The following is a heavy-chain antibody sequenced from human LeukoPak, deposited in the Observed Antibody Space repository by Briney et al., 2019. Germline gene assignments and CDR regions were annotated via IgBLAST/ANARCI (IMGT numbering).Heavy chain of an antibody. CDR3: ARGYVSLDY. Sequence: GGSLRLSCAASGFTFNYYWMSWLRQAPRKGLEWVANIKQDGSEKYYVDSVKGRFTIPRDNAKNSVYLQMNSLRVEDTALYYCARGYVSLDYWGQGNLVTVSS. CDR2: IKQDGSEK. CDR1: GFTFNYYW. J-gene: IGHJ4*02. D-gene: IGHD3-16*01. V-gene: IGHV3-7*01.